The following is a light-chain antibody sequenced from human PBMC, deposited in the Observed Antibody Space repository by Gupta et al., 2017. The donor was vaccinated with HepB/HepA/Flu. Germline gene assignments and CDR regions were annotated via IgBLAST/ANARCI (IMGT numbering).Light chain of an antibody. J-gene: IGKJ1*01. CDR1: RSVSSH. Sequence: EIVLTQSPATLSLSPGERATLSCRASRSVSSHLAWYQQKPGQAPRLLIYDASNRATGIPARFSGSGSGTDFTLTISSLEPEDFAIYYCQQRTNRPTSTFGQGTKVEIK. CDR3: QQRTNRPTST. V-gene: IGKV3-11*01. CDR2: DAS.